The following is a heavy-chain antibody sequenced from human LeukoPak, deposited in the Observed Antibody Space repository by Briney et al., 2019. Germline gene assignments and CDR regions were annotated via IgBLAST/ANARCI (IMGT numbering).Heavy chain of an antibody. D-gene: IGHD2-2*01. CDR1: GYTFTSYG. V-gene: IGHV1-18*01. J-gene: IGHJ4*02. CDR2: ISAYNGNT. CDR3: ARGAANQLLSWVDY. Sequence: ASVKVSFKASGYTFTSYGISWVRQAPGQGLEWMGWISAYNGNTNYAQKLQGRVTMTTDTSTSTAYMELRSLRSDDTAVYYCARGAANQLLSWVDYWGQGTLVTVSS.